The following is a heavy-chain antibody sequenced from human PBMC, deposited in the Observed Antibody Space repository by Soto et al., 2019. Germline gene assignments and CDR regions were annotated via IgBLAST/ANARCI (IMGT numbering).Heavy chain of an antibody. CDR3: ASPRGSSSLPGDNYYYYLDV. CDR1: GGSISRRRYY. V-gene: IGHV4-39*01. Sequence: SETLSLTCTVGGGSISRRRYYWGWIRQPPGKGLEWIGSIYYSGSTYYNPSLKSRITISVDTSKNQFSLKLSSVTAADTAVYYCASPRGSSSLPGDNYYYYLDVWGKGTTVTVSS. CDR2: IYYSGST. D-gene: IGHD6-6*01. J-gene: IGHJ6*03.